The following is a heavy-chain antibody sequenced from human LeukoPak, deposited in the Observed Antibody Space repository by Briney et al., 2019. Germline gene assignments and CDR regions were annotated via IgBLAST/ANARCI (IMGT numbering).Heavy chain of an antibody. D-gene: IGHD2-2*01. Sequence: SETLSLTCTVSGYSISSGYHWGWIRQPPGKGLEWIGSIYHSGSTYYNPSLKSRVTISVDTSKNQFSLKLSSVTAADTAVYYCARGAFGYCSSTSCSTLDYWGQGTLVTVSS. V-gene: IGHV4-38-2*02. CDR1: GYSISSGYH. J-gene: IGHJ4*02. CDR3: ARGAFGYCSSTSCSTLDY. CDR2: IYHSGST.